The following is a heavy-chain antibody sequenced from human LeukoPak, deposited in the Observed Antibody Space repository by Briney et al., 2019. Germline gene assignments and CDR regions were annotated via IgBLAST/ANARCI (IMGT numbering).Heavy chain of an antibody. CDR1: GGSISSSFYD. Sequence: SETLSLTCTVSGGSISSSFYDWYWIRQPAGKGLEWIGHIYTSKSMNYNPSLKSRVTISVDTSKNQFSLKLTSVTAADTAVYYCTKGRGIWGQGALVTVSS. J-gene: IGHJ4*02. D-gene: IGHD3-10*01. CDR2: IYTSKSM. CDR3: TKGRGI. V-gene: IGHV4-61*09.